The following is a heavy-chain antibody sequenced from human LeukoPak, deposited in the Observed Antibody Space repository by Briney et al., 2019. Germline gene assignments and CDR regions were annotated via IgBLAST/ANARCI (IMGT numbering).Heavy chain of an antibody. J-gene: IGHJ4*02. CDR1: GGSFSGYY. Sequence: SETLSLTCAVYGGSFSGYYWSWIRQPPGKGLEWIGEINHSGSTNYNPSFKSRVTISVDTSKNQFSLKLSSVTAADTAVYYCARHKSLLWFGASYYFDYWGQGTLVTVSS. CDR2: INHSGST. CDR3: ARHKSLLWFGASYYFDY. V-gene: IGHV4-34*01. D-gene: IGHD3-10*01.